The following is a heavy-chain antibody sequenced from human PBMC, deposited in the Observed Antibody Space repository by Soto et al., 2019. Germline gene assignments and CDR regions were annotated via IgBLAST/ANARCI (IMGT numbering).Heavy chain of an antibody. CDR3: AXGRITICGVVIKLYYFDY. CDR1: GGSFSCYY. D-gene: IGHD3-3*01. Sequence: SETLSLTCAVYGGSFSCYYWSWIRQPPGKGLEWIGEINHSGSTNYNPSLKSRVTTSVDTSKNQFSLKLSSVTAADTAVYYCAXGRITICGVVIKLYYFDYWGQGTLVTVSS. J-gene: IGHJ4*02. CDR2: INHSGST. V-gene: IGHV4-34*01.